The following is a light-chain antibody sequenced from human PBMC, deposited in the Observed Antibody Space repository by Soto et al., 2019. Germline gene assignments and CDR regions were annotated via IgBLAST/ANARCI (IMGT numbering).Light chain of an antibody. V-gene: IGKV3-15*01. Sequence: EIVMTQSPATLSVSPGERATLSCRASQSVSSNLAWYQQKPGQAPRLLIYGASTRATGIPARFSGSGSGTEFTLTISSLQSEDFAVYYCQQYINWSVTFGQGTKVEIK. J-gene: IGKJ1*01. CDR2: GAS. CDR1: QSVSSN. CDR3: QQYINWSVT.